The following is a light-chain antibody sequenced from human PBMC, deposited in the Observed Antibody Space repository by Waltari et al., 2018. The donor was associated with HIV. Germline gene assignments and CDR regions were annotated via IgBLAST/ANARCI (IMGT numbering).Light chain of an antibody. CDR1: SSNIGAGYD. Sequence: PPSVSGAPGQRVTISCTGSSSNIGAGYDVHWYQQLPGTAPKLLIYGNSNRPSGVPDRFSGSKSGTSASLAITGLQAEDEADYYCQSYDSSLEVFGTGTKVTVL. J-gene: IGLJ1*01. CDR3: QSYDSSLEV. CDR2: GNS. V-gene: IGLV1-40*01.